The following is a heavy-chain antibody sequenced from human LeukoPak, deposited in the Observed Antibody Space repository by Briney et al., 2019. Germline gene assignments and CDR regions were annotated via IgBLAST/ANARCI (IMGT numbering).Heavy chain of an antibody. CDR3: AKDRSLVPAALNY. Sequence: SGGPLRLSCAASGFNFSNYAMTWVRQAPGKGLECVSGISGSGDSTYYADSVKGRFTISRDNSKNTLYLQMNSLRAEDTALYYCAKDRSLVPAALNYWGQGTLVIVSS. CDR2: ISGSGDST. J-gene: IGHJ4*02. CDR1: GFNFSNYA. V-gene: IGHV3-23*01. D-gene: IGHD2-2*01.